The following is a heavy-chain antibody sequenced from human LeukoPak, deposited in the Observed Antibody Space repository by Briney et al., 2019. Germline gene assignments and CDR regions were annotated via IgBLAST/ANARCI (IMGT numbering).Heavy chain of an antibody. J-gene: IGHJ4*02. D-gene: IGHD2/OR15-2a*01. Sequence: GGSLTLSCAASGFTFSNAWMSWVRQAPGKGLEWVANIKQDGSEKYFVDSVKGRFTISRDNAKNSLYLQMNSLRAEDSAVYYCSTEFLGYWGQGTLVTVSS. CDR3: STEFLGY. CDR2: IKQDGSEK. V-gene: IGHV3-7*04. CDR1: GFTFSNAW.